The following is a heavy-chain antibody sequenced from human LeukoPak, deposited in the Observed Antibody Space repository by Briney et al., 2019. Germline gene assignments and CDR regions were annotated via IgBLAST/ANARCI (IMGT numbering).Heavy chain of an antibody. CDR1: GGSFSGYY. D-gene: IGHD3-10*01. CDR2: INHSGST. CDR3: ATGGSATHFDY. V-gene: IGHV4-34*01. J-gene: IGHJ4*02. Sequence: PSETLSLTCAVYGGSFSGYYWSWIRQPPGKGLEWIGEINHSGSTNYNPSLKSRVTISVDTSKNQFSLKLSSVTAADTAVYYCATGGSATHFDYWGQGTLVTVSS.